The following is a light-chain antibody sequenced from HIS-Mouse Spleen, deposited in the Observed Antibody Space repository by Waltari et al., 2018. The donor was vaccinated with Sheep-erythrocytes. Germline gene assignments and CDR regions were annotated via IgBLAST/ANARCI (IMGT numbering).Light chain of an antibody. CDR1: QSLLHSNGYNY. V-gene: IGKV2-28*01. J-gene: IGKJ3*01. Sequence: DIVMTQSPLSLPVTPGEPASISCRSSQSLLHSNGYNYLDWYLQKPGQSPQLLIYLGANRASWVPDRFSGSGSGTYFTLKISRVEADDVGVYYCMQALQTPIFTFGPGTKVDIK. CDR3: MQALQTPIFT. CDR2: LGA.